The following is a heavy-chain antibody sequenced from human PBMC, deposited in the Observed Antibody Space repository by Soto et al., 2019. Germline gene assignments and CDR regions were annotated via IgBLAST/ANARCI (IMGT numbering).Heavy chain of an antibody. D-gene: IGHD6-13*01. Sequence: QVQLVQSGAEVKKPGSSVTVSCKASGGTFSSYAISWVRQAPGQGLEWMGGIIPIFGTANYAQKFQGRVTITADGSTSTAYMELSSLRSEETAVYCGARAGEDSSSWDRPLDYWGQGTLVTVSS. CDR3: ARAGEDSSSWDRPLDY. J-gene: IGHJ4*02. V-gene: IGHV1-69*12. CDR1: GGTFSSYA. CDR2: IIPIFGTA.